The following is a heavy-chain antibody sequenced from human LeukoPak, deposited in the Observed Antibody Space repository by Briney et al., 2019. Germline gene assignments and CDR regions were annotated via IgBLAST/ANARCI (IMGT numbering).Heavy chain of an antibody. CDR3: ARDTSSSWPTFPQD. V-gene: IGHV3-20*04. D-gene: IGHD6-13*01. CDR1: GFTFDDYG. CDR2: INWNGGST. J-gene: IGHJ4*02. Sequence: GGSLRLSCAASGFTFDDYGMSWVRQAPGKGLEWVSGINWNGGSTGYADSVKGRFTISRDNAKNSLYLQMNSLRAEDTALYYCARDTSSSWPTFPQDWGQGTLVTVSS.